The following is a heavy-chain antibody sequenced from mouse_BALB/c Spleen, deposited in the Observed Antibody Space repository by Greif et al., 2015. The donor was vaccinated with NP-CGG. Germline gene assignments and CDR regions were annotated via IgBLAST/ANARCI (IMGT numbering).Heavy chain of an antibody. Sequence: QVQLQQSGAELAKPGASVKMSCKASGYTFTSYWMHWVKQRPGQGLEWIGYINPSTGYTEYNQKFKDKATLTADKSSSTAYMQLSSLTSEDSAVYYCARITTVVAKGTDYWGQGTTLTVSS. CDR3: ARITTVVAKGTDY. CDR2: INPSTGYT. CDR1: GYTFTSYW. D-gene: IGHD1-1*01. J-gene: IGHJ2*01. V-gene: IGHV1-7*01.